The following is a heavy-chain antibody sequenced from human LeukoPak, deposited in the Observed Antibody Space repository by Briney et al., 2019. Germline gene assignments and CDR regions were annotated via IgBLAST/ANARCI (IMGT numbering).Heavy chain of an antibody. D-gene: IGHD5-12*01. V-gene: IGHV3-20*04. CDR2: IHRNGDNT. J-gene: IGHJ4*02. CDR3: ARAGLYSGSGLDF. Sequence: PPGGSLRLSCAGSGFTFDDYGMSWVRQGPGKGLEWVSGIHRNGDNTGYADSVKGRFTISRDNAKNSLYLQMDSLTPEDTAVYYCARAGLYSGSGLDFWGQGTLVSVSS. CDR1: GFTFDDYG.